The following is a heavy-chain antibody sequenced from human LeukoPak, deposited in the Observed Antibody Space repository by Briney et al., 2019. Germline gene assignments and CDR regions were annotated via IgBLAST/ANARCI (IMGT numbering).Heavy chain of an antibody. Sequence: PGGSLRLSCAASGFTFSSYSMNWVRQAPGKGLEWVSYISSSSSTIYYADSVKGRFTISRDNAKNSLYLQMNSLRAEDTAVYYCARGGGNNPFYWGQGTLVTVSS. J-gene: IGHJ4*02. CDR2: ISSSSSTI. CDR1: GFTFSSYS. CDR3: ARGGGNNPFY. D-gene: IGHD4-23*01. V-gene: IGHV3-48*04.